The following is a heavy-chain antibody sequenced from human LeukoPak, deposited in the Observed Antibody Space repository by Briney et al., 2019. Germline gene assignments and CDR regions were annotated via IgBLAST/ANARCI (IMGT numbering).Heavy chain of an antibody. D-gene: IGHD2-2*01. Sequence: GGSLRLSCAASGFIFSSYSMNWVRQAPGKGLEWVSSISSSSSYIYYADSVKGRFSISRDNAKNSLYLQMNSLRAEDTAVYYCARMGTYHCSSTSCAYFDYWGQGTLVTVSS. CDR1: GFIFSSYS. CDR3: ARMGTYHCSSTSCAYFDY. J-gene: IGHJ4*02. V-gene: IGHV3-21*01. CDR2: ISSSSSYI.